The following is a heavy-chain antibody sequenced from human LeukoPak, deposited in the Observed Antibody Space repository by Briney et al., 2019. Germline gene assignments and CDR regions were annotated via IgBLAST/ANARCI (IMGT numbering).Heavy chain of an antibody. CDR1: GGSFSGYY. V-gene: IGHV4-34*01. CDR3: ARGVRSSIYSYGFMNY. J-gene: IGHJ4*02. CDR2: VNHSGST. D-gene: IGHD5-18*01. Sequence: SETLSLTCAVYGGSFSGYYWSWIRQPPGKGLEWIGEVNHSGSTNYNPSLKSRVTISVDTSKNQFSLKLSSVTAADTAVYYCARGVRSSIYSYGFMNYWGQGTLVTVSS.